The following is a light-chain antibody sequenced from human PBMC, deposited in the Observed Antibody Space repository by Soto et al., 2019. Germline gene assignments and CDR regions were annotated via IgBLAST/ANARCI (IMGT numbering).Light chain of an antibody. Sequence: QSFLTQPRSVSGSPVQSVTISCTGTSSDVGRYDYVSWYQQHPGKAPKLIIYDVSERPSGVPDRFSGSKFGNTASLTISGLQAEDEADYSCRSFAGSXTYVVGTGTKVXV. J-gene: IGLJ1*01. CDR2: DVS. CDR3: RSFAGSXTYV. CDR1: SSDVGRYDY. V-gene: IGLV2-11*01.